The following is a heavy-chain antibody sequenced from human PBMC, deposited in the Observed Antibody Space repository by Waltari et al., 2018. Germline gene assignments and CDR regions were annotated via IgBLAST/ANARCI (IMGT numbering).Heavy chain of an antibody. CDR1: GYIFTNYG. CDR2: ISGKNGHT. J-gene: IGHJ5*02. D-gene: IGHD2-2*01. V-gene: IGHV1-18*04. CDR3: AKDRHQLIEEGFLLALDP. Sequence: QVQLVQSGAEVKKPGASLKVSCKASGYIFTNYGISWVQQAPGQGLEWMGWISGKNGHTNFAQKVLGRLTMAKDTSTNTVYMELSRLTSDDTAVYYCAKDRHQLIEEGFLLALDPWGQGTLVTVSS.